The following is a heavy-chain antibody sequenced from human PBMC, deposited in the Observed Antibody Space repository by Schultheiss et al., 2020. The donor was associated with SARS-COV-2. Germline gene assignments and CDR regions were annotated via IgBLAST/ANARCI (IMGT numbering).Heavy chain of an antibody. J-gene: IGHJ4*02. CDR3: AKDVPYYYDSSGYGGD. CDR2: ISGSGGST. V-gene: IGHV3-23*01. Sequence: GGSLRLSCAASGFTFSSYAMSWVRQAPGKGLEWVSAISGSGGSTYYADSVKGRFTISRDNSKNTLYLQMNSLRAEDTAVYYCAKDVPYYYDSSGYGGDWGQGTLVTVSS. CDR1: GFTFSSYA. D-gene: IGHD3-22*01.